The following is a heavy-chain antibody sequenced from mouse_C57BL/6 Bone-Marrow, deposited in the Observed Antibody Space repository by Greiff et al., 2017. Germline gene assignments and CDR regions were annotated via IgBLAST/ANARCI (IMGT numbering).Heavy chain of an antibody. J-gene: IGHJ3*01. D-gene: IGHD1-1*01. CDR2: IDPENGDT. V-gene: IGHV14-4*01. CDR3: TIYYYGSNAWFAY. Sequence: DVKLQESGAELVRPGASVKLSCTASGFNIKDDYMHWVKQRPEQGLEWIGWIDPENGDTEYASKFQGKATITADTSSNTAYLQLSSLTSEDTAVDYCTIYYYGSNAWFAYWGQGTLVTVSA. CDR1: GFNIKDDY.